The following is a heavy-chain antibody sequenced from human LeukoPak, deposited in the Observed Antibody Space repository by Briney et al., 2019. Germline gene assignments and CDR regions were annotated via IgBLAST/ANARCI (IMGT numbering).Heavy chain of an antibody. D-gene: IGHD6-19*01. J-gene: IGHJ4*02. CDR3: AREYRSGVDY. CDR2: INHSGST. Sequence: SETLSLTCAVYGGSFSGYYWSWIRQPPGKGLEWIGEINHSGSTNYNPSLKSRVTISVDTSKNQFSLKLSSVTAADTAVYYCAREYRSGVDYWGQGTLVTVSS. CDR1: GGSFSGYY. V-gene: IGHV4-34*01.